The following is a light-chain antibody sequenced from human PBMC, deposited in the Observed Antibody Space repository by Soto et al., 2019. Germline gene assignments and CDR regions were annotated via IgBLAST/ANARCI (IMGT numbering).Light chain of an antibody. J-gene: IGLJ2*01. CDR3: ISYRAPGSLLI. V-gene: IGLV2-14*01. CDR2: EVR. Sequence: QSALTQPASVSGSLGPSITLSCTGTSSDIGGYGYVSWYQQSPGKAPKLIIFEVRGRPLGVSDRFSGSKSGNTASLTISGLQAEDEATYYCISYRAPGSLLIFGGGTKLTV. CDR1: SSDIGGYGY.